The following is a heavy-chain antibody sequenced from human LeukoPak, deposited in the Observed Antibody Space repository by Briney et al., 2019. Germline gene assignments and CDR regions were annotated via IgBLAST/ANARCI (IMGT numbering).Heavy chain of an antibody. CDR2: IKEDGSEK. CDR3: ARDWVAGVPFDAFDI. J-gene: IGHJ3*02. V-gene: IGHV3-7*01. Sequence: GSLILSCTASGFTLSSYWMSWVRQAPGKGLERVANIKEDGSEKYYVDYVEGRFTISRDNAKNSLYLHMNSLTAEDTAMYYCARDWVAGVPFDAFDIWGQGTMVSVSS. D-gene: IGHD3-10*01. CDR1: GFTLSSYW.